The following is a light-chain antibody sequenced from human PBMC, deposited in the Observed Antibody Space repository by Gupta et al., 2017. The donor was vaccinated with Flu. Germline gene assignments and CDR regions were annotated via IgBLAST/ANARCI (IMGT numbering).Light chain of an antibody. J-gene: IGLJ3*02. V-gene: IGLV4-69*01. CDR1: SGHTTYT. CDR2: LANDGSL. Sequence: VKLTCTRSSGHTTYTIACHRKRPDQGPRYLLRLANDGSLSKGDGSPARFSGASSGAARYLTLSSRQADDEDDYYGQTWGTGEAFGGGTKLTVL. CDR3: QTWGTGEA.